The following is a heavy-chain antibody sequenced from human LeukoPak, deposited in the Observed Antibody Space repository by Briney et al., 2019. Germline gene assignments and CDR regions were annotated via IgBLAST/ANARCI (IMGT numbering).Heavy chain of an antibody. V-gene: IGHV3-53*04. Sequence: GGSLRLSCAASGSTVSSNYMSLVRQAPGKGLEWVSVIYSGGSTYYADSVKGRFTISRHNSKNTLYLQMNSLRAEDTAVYYCARAMALRRDLVAYFDYWGQGTLVTVSS. J-gene: IGHJ4*02. D-gene: IGHD5-12*01. CDR1: GSTVSSNY. CDR3: ARAMALRRDLVAYFDY. CDR2: IYSGGST.